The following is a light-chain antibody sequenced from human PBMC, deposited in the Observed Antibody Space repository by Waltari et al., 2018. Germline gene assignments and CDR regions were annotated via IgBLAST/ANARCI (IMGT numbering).Light chain of an antibody. Sequence: VILTQSPATLSLSPGERATLSCRASQSVSSYLAWYQQKPGQAPRLLIYGASSRATGTPDRFSGSGSGTEFILTISSLEPEDFAVYYCQKYSSTPLTFGGGTKVEIK. CDR2: GAS. J-gene: IGKJ4*01. CDR3: QKYSSTPLT. CDR1: QSVSSY. V-gene: IGKV3-20*01.